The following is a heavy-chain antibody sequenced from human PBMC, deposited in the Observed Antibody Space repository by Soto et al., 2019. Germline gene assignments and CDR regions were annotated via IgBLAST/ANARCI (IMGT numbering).Heavy chain of an antibody. CDR3: ARVEVGRYYYGIDV. D-gene: IGHD2-15*01. V-gene: IGHV1-3*01. CDR1: GYTFTSYA. J-gene: IGHJ6*01. CDR2: INAGNGNT. Sequence: QVQLVQSGAEVKKPGASVKVSCKASGYTFTSYAMHWVRQAPGQRLEWMGWINAGNGNTKYSQKFQGRGTITGDTSASTAYMELSSLRSEDTSVYYCARVEVGRYYYGIDVWGQGTTVTVSS.